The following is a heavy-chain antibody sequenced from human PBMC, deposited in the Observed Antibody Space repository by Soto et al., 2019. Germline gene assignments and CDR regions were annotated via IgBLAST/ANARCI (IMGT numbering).Heavy chain of an antibody. J-gene: IGHJ4*02. CDR2: INSDGSST. D-gene: IGHD1-20*01. CDR1: GFMYSRYW. V-gene: IGHV3-74*01. CDR3: ARALYNWNSFDY. Sequence: PGGSLRLSCAASGFMYSRYWMHWVRQVPGKGLEWVSRINSDGSSTSHAGFVEGRFTISRDNARNTLYLQLNSLRAEDTAVYYCARALYNWNSFDYWGQGTLVTVSS.